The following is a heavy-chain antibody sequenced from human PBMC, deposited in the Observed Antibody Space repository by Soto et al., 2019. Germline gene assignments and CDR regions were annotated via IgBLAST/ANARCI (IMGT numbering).Heavy chain of an antibody. J-gene: IGHJ6*02. Sequence: SETLSLTCTVSGGSISSGGYYWSWIRQHPGKGLVWIGYIYYSGSTYYNPSLKSRVTISVDTSKNQFSLKLSSVTAADTAVYYCASTLAARPSWSGYYYYYGMDVWGQGTTVTVSS. V-gene: IGHV4-31*03. CDR3: ASTLAARPSWSGYYYYYGMDV. CDR2: IYYSGST. D-gene: IGHD6-6*01. CDR1: GGSISSGGYY.